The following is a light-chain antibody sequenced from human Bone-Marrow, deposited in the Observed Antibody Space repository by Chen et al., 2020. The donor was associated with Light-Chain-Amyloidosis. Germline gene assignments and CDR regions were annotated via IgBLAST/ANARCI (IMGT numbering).Light chain of an antibody. Sequence: QSALTQPASVTGSPGQSITISCTGTSSDVGGYDIVSWYRQHPGKAPKLLIFEVTKRPSGVSNRFSGSKAGNTATLTISRVEAGDEADYYCQVWDRSSDRPVFGGGTKLTVL. J-gene: IGLJ3*02. CDR1: SSDVGGYDI. CDR3: QVWDRSSDRPV. CDR2: EVT. V-gene: IGLV2-14*02.